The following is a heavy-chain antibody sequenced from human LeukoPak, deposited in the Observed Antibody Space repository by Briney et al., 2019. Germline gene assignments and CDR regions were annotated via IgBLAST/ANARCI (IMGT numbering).Heavy chain of an antibody. Sequence: AGSLRLSCAASGFIVSGDFMSWVRQAPGKGLEWVSVIYSDGSTYYADSVKGRFTISRDNSKNTLDLQMTGLRAEDTAVYYCARERGRGRDSPWFDYWGQGTLVTVSS. V-gene: IGHV3-53*01. CDR2: IYSDGST. CDR3: ARERGRGRDSPWFDY. CDR1: GFIVSGDF. J-gene: IGHJ4*02. D-gene: IGHD1-26*01.